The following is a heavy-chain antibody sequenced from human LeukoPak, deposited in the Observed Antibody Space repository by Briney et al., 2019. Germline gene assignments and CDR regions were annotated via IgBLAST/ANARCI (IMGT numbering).Heavy chain of an antibody. CDR1: GFIFSSYW. Sequence: PGGSLRLSCAASGFIFSSYWIHWVRQAPGKGLVWVSRINPDGSSTTYADSVRGRFTISRDNTKNSLYLQMNSLRAEDTAVYYCARGQAASSDYWGQGTLVTVSS. D-gene: IGHD2-15*01. CDR2: INPDGSST. J-gene: IGHJ4*02. V-gene: IGHV3-74*01. CDR3: ARGQAASSDY.